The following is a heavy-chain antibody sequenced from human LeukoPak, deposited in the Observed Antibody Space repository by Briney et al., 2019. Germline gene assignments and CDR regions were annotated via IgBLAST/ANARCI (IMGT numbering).Heavy chain of an antibody. CDR1: GFTFSNAW. J-gene: IGHJ6*04. D-gene: IGHD3-9*01. Sequence: GGSLRLSCGASGFTFSNAWMSWVRQAPGKGLEWVGRSKSEADSGTTDYAAPVKGRFTISRDDSKNTLYLQMNSLKTEDTAVYYCTTEGILTGYSNSYYYYYGMDVWGKGTTVTVSS. CDR2: SKSEADSGTT. V-gene: IGHV3-15*01. CDR3: TTEGILTGYSNSYYYYYGMDV.